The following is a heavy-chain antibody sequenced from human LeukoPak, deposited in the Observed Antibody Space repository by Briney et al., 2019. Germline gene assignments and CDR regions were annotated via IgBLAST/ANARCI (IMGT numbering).Heavy chain of an antibody. V-gene: IGHV4-59*01. D-gene: IGHD3-10*01. CDR1: GASITNYY. CDR3: ARDRGYLDGFDI. Sequence: PSETLSLTCTVSGASITNYYWSWTRQPPGKGLEWIGYIYYGGSTNYNPSLNSRVTISIDKSKNQFSLKLNSVTAADTAVYYCARDRGYLDGFDIWGQGTMVTVSS. CDR2: IYYGGST. J-gene: IGHJ3*02.